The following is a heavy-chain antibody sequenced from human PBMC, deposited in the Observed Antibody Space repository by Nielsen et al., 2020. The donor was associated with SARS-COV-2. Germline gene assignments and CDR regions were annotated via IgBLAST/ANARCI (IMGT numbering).Heavy chain of an antibody. CDR2: ISGSGRNT. Sequence: GGSLRLSCAASGFTFSSYAMSWVRQAPGKGLEWVSGISGSGRNTYYADSVKGRFTISRDNAKNSLYLQMNSLRDEDTAVYYCARETRSGWSGLDAFDIWGQGTMVTVSS. J-gene: IGHJ3*02. D-gene: IGHD6-19*01. V-gene: IGHV3-23*01. CDR1: GFTFSSYA. CDR3: ARETRSGWSGLDAFDI.